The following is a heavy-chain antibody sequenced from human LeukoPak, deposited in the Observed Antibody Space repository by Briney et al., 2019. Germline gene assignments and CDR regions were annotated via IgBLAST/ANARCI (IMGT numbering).Heavy chain of an antibody. Sequence: PGGSLRPSCSVSGFTFSNYAMHWVRQAPGKALEWVSLISGGSGNIYYVDSVKGRFTISRDNSRNTLYVQMTSLRAEDTAIYYCAKGSDYYGSVTSKKTDWGQGTLVTVSS. D-gene: IGHD3-10*01. CDR3: AKGSDYYGSVTSKKTD. J-gene: IGHJ4*02. CDR2: ISGGSGNI. CDR1: GFTFSNYA. V-gene: IGHV3-23*01.